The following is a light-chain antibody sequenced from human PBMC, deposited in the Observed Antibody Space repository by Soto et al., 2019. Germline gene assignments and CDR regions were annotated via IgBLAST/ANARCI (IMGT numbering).Light chain of an antibody. CDR2: EGS. CDR3: CSYAGSSTNV. V-gene: IGLV2-23*01. Sequence: QSVLTQPASVSGSPGQSITISCTGTSSDVGSYNLVSWYQQHPGKAPKLMIYEGSKRPSGVSNRFSGSKSGNTASLTISGLQAEDEADYYCCSYAGSSTNVFGTGTKVPS. J-gene: IGLJ1*01. CDR1: SSDVGSYNL.